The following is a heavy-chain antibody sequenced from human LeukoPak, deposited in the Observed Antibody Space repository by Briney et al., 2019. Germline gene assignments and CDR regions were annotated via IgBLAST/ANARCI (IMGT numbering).Heavy chain of an antibody. CDR1: GYTLTALS. D-gene: IGHD7-27*01. Sequence: ASMKVSCKVSGYTLTALSMHWVRQAPGKGLEWMGGFDPEGGKTIYAQNLQGRVTMTEDTSTDTAYMELRSLRSEDTAVYYCATDGNWGNFDFWGQGTLVTVSS. J-gene: IGHJ4*02. CDR3: ATDGNWGNFDF. V-gene: IGHV1-24*01. CDR2: FDPEGGKT.